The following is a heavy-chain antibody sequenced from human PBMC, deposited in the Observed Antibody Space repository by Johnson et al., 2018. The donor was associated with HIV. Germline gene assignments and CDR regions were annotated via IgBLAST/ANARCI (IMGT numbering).Heavy chain of an antibody. CDR1: GFTVSSNY. Sequence: VQLVESGGGLIQPGGSLRLSCAASGFTVSSNYMRWVRQAPGKGLEWVAVIYSGGSTYDADHVKGRFTITRDNSKNTLYLQRNSLKTEDTAVYYCTTEFTTVAGIWGQGTMVTVSS. CDR2: IYSGGST. CDR3: TTEFTTVAGI. D-gene: IGHD4-17*01. V-gene: IGHV3-53*01. J-gene: IGHJ3*02.